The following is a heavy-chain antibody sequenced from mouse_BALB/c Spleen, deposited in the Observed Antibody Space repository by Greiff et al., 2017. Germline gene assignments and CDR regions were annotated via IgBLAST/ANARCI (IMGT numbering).Heavy chain of an antibody. Sequence: EVNLVESGGGLVQPGGSLRLSCATSGFTFTDYYMSWVRQPPGKALEWLGFIRNKANGYTTEYSASVKGRFTISRDNSQSILYLQMNTLRAEDSATYYCARDSRYYAMDYWGQGTSVTVSS. CDR1: GFTFTDYY. V-gene: IGHV7-3*02. J-gene: IGHJ4*01. CDR2: IRNKANGYTT. CDR3: ARDSRYYAMDY.